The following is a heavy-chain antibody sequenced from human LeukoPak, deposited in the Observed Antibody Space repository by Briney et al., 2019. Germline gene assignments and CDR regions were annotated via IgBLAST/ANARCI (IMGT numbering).Heavy chain of an antibody. CDR1: GGSISSGDYY. CDR2: IYHSGST. V-gene: IGHV4-30-4*08. J-gene: IGHJ4*02. CDR3: ARGEVGYCSSTSCYREDY. Sequence: PSETLSLTCTVSGGSISSGDYYWSWIRQPPGKGLEWIGYIYHSGSTYYNPSLKSRVTISVDTSKNQFSLKLSSVTAADTAVYYCARGEVGYCSSTSCYREDYWGQGTLVTVSS. D-gene: IGHD2-2*02.